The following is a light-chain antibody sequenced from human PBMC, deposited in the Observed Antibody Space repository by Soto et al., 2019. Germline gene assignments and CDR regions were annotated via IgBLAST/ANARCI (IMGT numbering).Light chain of an antibody. CDR2: GAS. CDR3: QQYGSSPPRT. V-gene: IGKV3-20*01. J-gene: IGKJ1*01. CDR1: QSVSSSY. Sequence: EIVLTQSPGTLSLSPGERATLSCRASQSVSSSYLAWYQQKPGQAPRLLIYGASSRATGIPDRFSGSGSGTDFTHTISRLEPEDFAVYYCQQYGSSPPRTFGQGTKVDIK.